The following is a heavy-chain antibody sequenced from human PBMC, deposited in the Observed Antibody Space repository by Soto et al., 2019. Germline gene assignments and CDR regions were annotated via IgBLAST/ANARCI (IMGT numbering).Heavy chain of an antibody. CDR2: MNPGSGQT. CDR1: GYTFINFD. D-gene: IGHD2-2*01. V-gene: IGHV1-8*02. Sequence: QVQLVQSGDEVKEPGASVRVSCEASGYTFINFDISWVRQAAGQGLEWLGWMNPGSGQTGYASKFQGRVAMTRDASTGTSHLELSSLTSDDTAVYYCARMVSAGTLNWFDPWGQGTLVTVSS. J-gene: IGHJ5*02. CDR3: ARMVSAGTLNWFDP.